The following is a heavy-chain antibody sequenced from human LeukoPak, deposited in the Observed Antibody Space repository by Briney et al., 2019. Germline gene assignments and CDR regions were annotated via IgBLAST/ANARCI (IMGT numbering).Heavy chain of an antibody. Sequence: GGSVRLLCAASGFTFSSYAMIWLRPAPGRGLEWVSGITGSGGSTYHAGSVKGRFTISRDNSQNTLFLQMTSLRAEDSAIFYCAKGSASGRPYYFDSWGQGILVTVSS. CDR3: AKGSASGRPYYFDS. CDR2: ITGSGGST. V-gene: IGHV3-23*01. D-gene: IGHD2-15*01. CDR1: GFTFSSYA. J-gene: IGHJ4*02.